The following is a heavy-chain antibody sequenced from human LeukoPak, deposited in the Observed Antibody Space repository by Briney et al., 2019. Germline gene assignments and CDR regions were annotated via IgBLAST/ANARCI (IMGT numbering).Heavy chain of an antibody. CDR1: GFTFSSYS. J-gene: IGHJ5*02. CDR2: ISSSSSYI. V-gene: IGHV3-21*01. Sequence: GGSLRLSCAASGFTFSSYSMNWVRQAPEKGLEWVSSISSSSSYIYYADSVKGRFTSSRDNAKNSLYLQMNSLRAEDTAVYYCARESRITIFGVVLNWFDPWGQGTLVTVSS. CDR3: ARESRITIFGVVLNWFDP. D-gene: IGHD3-3*01.